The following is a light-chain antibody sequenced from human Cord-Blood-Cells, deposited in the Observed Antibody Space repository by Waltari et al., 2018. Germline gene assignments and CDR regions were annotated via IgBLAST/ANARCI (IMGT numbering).Light chain of an antibody. J-gene: IGKJ2*01. V-gene: IGKV2-30*02. Sequence: DVVMTQSPLSLPVTLGQPASISCRSSQSLVHSDGNTYLNWFQQRPGQSPRRLIYKVSKRDSGVTDRFSGSGSGTDFTLKISRVEAEDVGVYYCMQGTHWPRTFGQGTKLEIK. CDR3: MQGTHWPRT. CDR2: KVS. CDR1: QSLVHSDGNTY.